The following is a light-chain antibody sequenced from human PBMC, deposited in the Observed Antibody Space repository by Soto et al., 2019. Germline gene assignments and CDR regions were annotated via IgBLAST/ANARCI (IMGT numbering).Light chain of an antibody. CDR1: SSDVGGYNY. J-gene: IGLJ2*01. CDR2: DFT. CDR3: SSYTTTSTLIV. Sequence: QSALTQPASVSGSPGQSITISCTGSSSDVGGYNYVSWYQHHPGRAPKLIIYDFTNRPSGVSLRFSGSKSGNTASLTISGLRAEDEADYYCSSYTTTSTLIVFGAGTKLTVL. V-gene: IGLV2-14*03.